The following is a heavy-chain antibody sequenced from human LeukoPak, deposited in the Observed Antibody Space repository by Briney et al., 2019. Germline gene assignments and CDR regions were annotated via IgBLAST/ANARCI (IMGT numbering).Heavy chain of an antibody. Sequence: SETLSLTCTVSGGSISSSNSYWGWIRQPPGKGLEWIGSIYYDGNTYYNPSLKSRVTISVDTSKNQFSLKLSSVTAADTAVYYCARHCWTSYYYMDVWGKGTTVTVSS. J-gene: IGHJ6*03. CDR2: IYYDGNT. CDR1: GGSISSSNSY. CDR3: ARHCWTSYYYMDV. V-gene: IGHV4-39*01. D-gene: IGHD3/OR15-3a*01.